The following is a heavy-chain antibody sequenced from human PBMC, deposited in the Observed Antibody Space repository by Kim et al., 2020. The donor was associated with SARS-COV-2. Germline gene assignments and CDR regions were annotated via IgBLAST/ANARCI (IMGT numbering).Heavy chain of an antibody. CDR3: ARDYCSGGSCPHLFDY. CDR2: ISAYNGNT. Sequence: ASVKVSCKASGYTFTSYGISWVRQAPGQGLEWMGCISAYNGNTNYAQKLQGRVTMTTDTSTSTAYMELRSLRSDDTAVYYCARDYCSGGSCPHLFDYWGQGTLVTV. J-gene: IGHJ4*02. V-gene: IGHV1-18*01. D-gene: IGHD2-15*01. CDR1: GYTFTSYG.